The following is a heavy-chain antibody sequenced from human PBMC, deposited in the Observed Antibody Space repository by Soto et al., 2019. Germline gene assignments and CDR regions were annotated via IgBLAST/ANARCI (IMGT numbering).Heavy chain of an antibody. CDR3: ARTNRGYSYGSLDD. D-gene: IGHD5-18*01. Sequence: NPSETLSLTCTVSGGSISSSTYYWGWIRQPPGKGLEWIGTISYSGSTFYNPSLKSRVTISVDTSKNQFSLKLSSVTAADTAVYYCARTNRGYSYGSLDDWGQGTLVTVDS. CDR2: ISYSGST. V-gene: IGHV4-39*01. J-gene: IGHJ4*02. CDR1: GGSISSSTYY.